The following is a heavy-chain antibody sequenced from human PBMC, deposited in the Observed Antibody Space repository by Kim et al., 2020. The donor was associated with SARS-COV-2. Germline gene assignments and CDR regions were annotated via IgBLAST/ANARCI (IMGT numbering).Heavy chain of an antibody. D-gene: IGHD6-6*01. CDR3: ARGSQLGGSWFDP. J-gene: IGHJ5*02. CDR1: GGSISSYY. V-gene: IGHV4-59*01. CDR2: IYYSGST. Sequence: SETLSLTCTVSGGSISSYYWSWIRQPPGKGLEWIGYIYYSGSTNYNPSLKSRVTISVDTSKNQFSLKLSSVTAADTAVYYCARGSQLGGSWFDPWGQGTLVTVSS.